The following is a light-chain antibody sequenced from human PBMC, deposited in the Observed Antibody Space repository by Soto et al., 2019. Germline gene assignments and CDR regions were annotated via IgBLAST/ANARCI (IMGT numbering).Light chain of an antibody. Sequence: DIQMTQSPSSLSASVGDRVTITCQASQDIRKYLNWYQQKPGKAPILLIYDASHLETGVPSRFRGSGSGTDFTFTISSLQPEDIATYYCQQHDNLPITFGQGTRLDIK. CDR1: QDIRKY. CDR2: DAS. V-gene: IGKV1-33*01. J-gene: IGKJ5*01. CDR3: QQHDNLPIT.